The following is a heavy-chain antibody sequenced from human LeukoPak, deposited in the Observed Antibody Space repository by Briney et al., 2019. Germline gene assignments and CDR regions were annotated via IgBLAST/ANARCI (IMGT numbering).Heavy chain of an antibody. D-gene: IGHD2-2*01. CDR1: GGSIGGYY. V-gene: IGHV4-4*07. J-gene: IGHJ4*02. Sequence: SETLSLTCTVSGGSIGGYYWSRIRQAAGQRLEWIGRVYTSGSTNYSPSLKSRVTMSVDTSKNQFSLNLRSVTAADTAVYYCARDRCSSTSCPFDYWGQGTLVTVSS. CDR3: ARDRCSSTSCPFDY. CDR2: VYTSGST.